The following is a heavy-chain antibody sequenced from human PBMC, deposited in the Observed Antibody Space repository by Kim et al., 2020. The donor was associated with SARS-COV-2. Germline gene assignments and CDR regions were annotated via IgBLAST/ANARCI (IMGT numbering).Heavy chain of an antibody. Sequence: GGSLRLSCAASGFTFSSYSMNWVRQAPGKGLEWVSSISSSSSYIYYADSVKGRFTISRDNAKNSLYLQMNSLRAEDTAVYYCARDGYDFWSGYYTRYYYYMDVWGKGTTVTVSS. J-gene: IGHJ6*03. CDR2: ISSSSSYI. CDR1: GFTFSSYS. D-gene: IGHD3-3*01. CDR3: ARDGYDFWSGYYTRYYYYMDV. V-gene: IGHV3-21*01.